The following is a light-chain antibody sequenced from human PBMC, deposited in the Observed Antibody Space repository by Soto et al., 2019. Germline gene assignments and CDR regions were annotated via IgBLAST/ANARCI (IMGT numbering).Light chain of an antibody. CDR1: QFLNNY. CDR3: QQSYNVPYT. J-gene: IGKJ2*01. CDR2: TAS. Sequence: DIQMTQSPSSLSASVGDRVTITCRASQFLNNYLNWYQHKPGKAPQLLISTASNLQTGVQSRFSGSGSGTDFTLTISGLQPADFATYYCQQSYNVPYTFGQGTNVEIK. V-gene: IGKV1-39*01.